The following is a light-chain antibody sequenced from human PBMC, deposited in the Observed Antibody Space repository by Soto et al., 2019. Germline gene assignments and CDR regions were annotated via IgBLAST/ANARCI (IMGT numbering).Light chain of an antibody. CDR2: SNN. Sequence: QAVVTQPPSASGTPGQRVTISCSGSSSNIGSNTVNWYQQLPGTDPKLLIYSNNQRPSGVPDRFSGSKYGTSASLAISGLQSEDEADYYCAAWDDSLNGVVFGGETKLTVL. V-gene: IGLV1-44*01. J-gene: IGLJ2*01. CDR1: SSNIGSNT. CDR3: AAWDDSLNGVV.